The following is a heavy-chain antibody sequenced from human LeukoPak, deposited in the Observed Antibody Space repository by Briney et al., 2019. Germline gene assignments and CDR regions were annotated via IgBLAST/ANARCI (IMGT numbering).Heavy chain of an antibody. J-gene: IGHJ6*03. CDR3: ARVWTNDYYYYYMDV. D-gene: IGHD1-1*01. Sequence: TGGSLRLSCAASGFTFSSYAMSWVRQAPGKGLEWVSAISGSGGSTYYADSVKGRFTISRDNSKNTLYLQMNSLRAEDTAVYYCARVWTNDYYYYYMDVWGKGTTVTISS. V-gene: IGHV3-23*01. CDR1: GFTFSSYA. CDR2: ISGSGGST.